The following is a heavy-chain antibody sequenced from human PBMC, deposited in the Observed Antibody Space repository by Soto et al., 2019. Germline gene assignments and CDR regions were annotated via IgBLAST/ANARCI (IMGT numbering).Heavy chain of an antibody. V-gene: IGHV1-18*04. J-gene: IGHJ6*02. CDR2: ISGYNGNT. CDR1: GYIFSRYG. D-gene: IGHD6-13*01. Sequence: QVQLVQYGPEVRKPGAAVKGSCKASGYIFSRYGISWVRQAPGQGLEWMAWISGYNGNTKFGERVQGRVNVTTDTSKSPAYMELRSLRSDDTAVYYCAREAAAERIYYGMDVWDHGTTLIVSS. CDR3: AREAAAERIYYGMDV.